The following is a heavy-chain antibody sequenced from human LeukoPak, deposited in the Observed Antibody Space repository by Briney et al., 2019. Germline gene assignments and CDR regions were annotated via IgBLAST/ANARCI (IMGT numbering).Heavy chain of an antibody. CDR1: GFTFSSYV. Sequence: GGSLRLSCAASGFTFSSYVMHWVRQAPGKGLEWVAVIWYDGSNKYYADSVKGRFTISRDNSKNTLYLQMNSLRAEDTAVYYCARDSAGGGSYFDYWGQGTLVTVSS. J-gene: IGHJ4*02. CDR3: ARDSAGGGSYFDY. CDR2: IWYDGSNK. V-gene: IGHV3-33*01. D-gene: IGHD3-16*01.